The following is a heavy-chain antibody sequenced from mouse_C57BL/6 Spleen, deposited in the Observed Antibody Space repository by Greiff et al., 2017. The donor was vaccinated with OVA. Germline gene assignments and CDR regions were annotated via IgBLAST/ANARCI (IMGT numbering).Heavy chain of an antibody. CDR1: GYTFTDYY. Sequence: VKLMESGAELVKPGASVKISCKASGYTFTDYYINWVKQRPGQGLEWIGKIGPGSGSTYYNEKFKGKATLTADKSSSTAYMQLSSLTSEDSAVYFCARTHHYGSSYFYAMDYWGQGTSVTVSS. J-gene: IGHJ4*01. CDR2: IGPGSGST. D-gene: IGHD1-1*01. CDR3: ARTHHYGSSYFYAMDY. V-gene: IGHV1-77*01.